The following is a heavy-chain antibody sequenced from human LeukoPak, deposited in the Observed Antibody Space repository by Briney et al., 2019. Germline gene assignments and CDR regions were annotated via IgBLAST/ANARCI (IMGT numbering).Heavy chain of an antibody. CDR2: ISNSGSTI. V-gene: IGHV3-48*04. Sequence: GGSLRLSCAASGFTFSTYSMNWVRQAPGKGLEWVSYISNSGSTIYYADSVKGRFTISRDNAKNSLYLQLNSLRAEDTAVYYCAREGDYWGQGTLVTVSS. CDR1: GFTFSTYS. J-gene: IGHJ4*02. CDR3: AREGDY.